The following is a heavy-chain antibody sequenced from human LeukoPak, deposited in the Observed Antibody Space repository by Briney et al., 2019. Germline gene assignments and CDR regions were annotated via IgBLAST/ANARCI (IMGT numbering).Heavy chain of an antibody. D-gene: IGHD4-17*01. CDR3: ARTVTTFWFDP. Sequence: PGGSLRLSCEASGFTLSSYVMGWVRQAPGKGLEWVSVIYSGGSTYYADSVKGRFTISRDNSKNTLYLQMNSLRAEDTAVYYCARTVTTFWFDPWGQGALVTVSS. CDR2: IYSGGST. V-gene: IGHV3-66*01. CDR1: GFTLSSYV. J-gene: IGHJ5*02.